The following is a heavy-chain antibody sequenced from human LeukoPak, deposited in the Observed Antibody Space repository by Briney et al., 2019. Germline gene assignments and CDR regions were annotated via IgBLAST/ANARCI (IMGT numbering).Heavy chain of an antibody. CDR1: GGSLSSSY. V-gene: IGHV4-4*07. D-gene: IGHD6-13*01. CDR3: ARETAAGTKLATLDI. CDR2: IYTSGST. Sequence: SETLPLTCTVPGGSLSSSYWSWIRPLAGKGLEWIGLIYTSGSTNYNPSLKSRVTLSVDTSKNQFSLKLSSVTAADTAVYYCARETAAGTKLATLDIWGQGTMVTVSS. J-gene: IGHJ3*02.